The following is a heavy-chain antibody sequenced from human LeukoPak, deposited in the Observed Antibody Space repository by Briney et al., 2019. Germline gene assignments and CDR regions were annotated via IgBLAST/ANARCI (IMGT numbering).Heavy chain of an antibody. J-gene: IGHJ4*02. D-gene: IGHD6-13*01. CDR2: INYSGST. V-gene: IGHV4-34*01. CDR3: ARDGGNEDSSWFDY. Sequence: SETLSLTCAVYGESFSAYYWSWIRQPPGKGLEWIGEINYSGSTNYDPSLKSRVTISVDTSKNQFSLKLSSVTAADTAVYYCARDGGNEDSSWFDYWGQGTLITVSS. CDR1: GESFSAYY.